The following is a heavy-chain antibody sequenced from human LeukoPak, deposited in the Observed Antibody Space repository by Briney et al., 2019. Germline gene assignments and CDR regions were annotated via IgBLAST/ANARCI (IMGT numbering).Heavy chain of an antibody. J-gene: IGHJ6*03. Sequence: SVKVSCKASGGTFSSYAISWVRQAPGQGLEWMGGIIPIFGTANYAQKFQGRVTITADKSTSTAYMELSSLRSEDTAVYYCATQAAAGQYYYYYYYMDVWGKGTTVTVSS. CDR3: ATQAAAGQYYYYYYYMDV. V-gene: IGHV1-69*06. D-gene: IGHD6-13*01. CDR2: IIPIFGTA. CDR1: GGTFSSYA.